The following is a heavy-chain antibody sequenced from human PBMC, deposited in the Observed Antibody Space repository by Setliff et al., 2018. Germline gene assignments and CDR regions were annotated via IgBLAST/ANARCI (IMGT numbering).Heavy chain of an antibody. CDR3: TRDAPFWAPQYSLWSDGAYSQYYYMDV. CDR1: GFSFGDYA. V-gene: IGHV3-49*04. CDR2: IRTKGNSETT. J-gene: IGHJ6*03. Sequence: GGSLRLSCVTSGFSFGDYAMNWVRQAPGKGLEWISLIRTKGNSETTEYATSLKGRFTISRDDSTSVAYLQMNSLKSEDTAVYYCTRDAPFWAPQYSLWSDGAYSQYYYMDVWGKGTTVTVSS. D-gene: IGHD2-15*01.